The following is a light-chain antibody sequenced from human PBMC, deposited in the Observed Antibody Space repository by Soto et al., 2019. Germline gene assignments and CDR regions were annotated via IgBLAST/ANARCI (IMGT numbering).Light chain of an antibody. CDR1: QTVNNNY. Sequence: EIVLTQSPGTLSLSPGERATLSCRASQTVNNNYLAWYQQKPGQAPRLLIYGASSRATGIPDRISGTKSGTNFTLTIDRLEPEDFAVYYCQHYGGSPKTFGQGTKVDIK. V-gene: IGKV3-20*01. J-gene: IGKJ1*01. CDR2: GAS. CDR3: QHYGGSPKT.